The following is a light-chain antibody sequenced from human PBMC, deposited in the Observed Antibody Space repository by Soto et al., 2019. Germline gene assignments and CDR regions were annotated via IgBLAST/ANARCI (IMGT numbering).Light chain of an antibody. V-gene: IGKV3-15*01. Sequence: EIVMTQSPATLSVSPGERATLSCRASQSFSSNLAWYQQKPGQAHRLLIYVASTRATGIPARFSGSGSGPEFTLTLSSLQSKDFAVDYFQQENNGPVTFGHGTKLEIK. CDR1: QSFSSN. CDR2: VAS. CDR3: QQENNGPVT. J-gene: IGKJ2*01.